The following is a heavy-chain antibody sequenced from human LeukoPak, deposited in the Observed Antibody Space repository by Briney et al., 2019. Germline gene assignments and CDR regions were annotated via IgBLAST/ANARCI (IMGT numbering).Heavy chain of an antibody. Sequence: PGGSLRLSCAASGFTFSSYAMHWVRQAPGKGLEWVAVISYDGSNKYYADSVKGRFTISRDNSKNTLYLQMNSLRAEDTAVYYCARDHGGGNSPGNYYYMDVWGKGTTVTVSS. J-gene: IGHJ6*03. CDR1: GFTFSSYA. CDR2: ISYDGSNK. V-gene: IGHV3-30*04. D-gene: IGHD4-23*01. CDR3: ARDHGGGNSPGNYYYMDV.